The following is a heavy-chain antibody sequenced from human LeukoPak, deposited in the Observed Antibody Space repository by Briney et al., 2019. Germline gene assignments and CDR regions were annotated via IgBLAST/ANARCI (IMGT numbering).Heavy chain of an antibody. CDR2: IYSSGTT. CDR1: GGSTINYF. CDR3: ARAEGSGSGAYTLDY. Sequence: SETLSLTCTVSGGSTINYFRSWIRQPAGEGLEWIGHIYSSGTTHYNPSLNNRVTISLDTSKSQFSLHLNSVTAADTAVYYCARAEGSGSGAYTLDYWGQGILVTVSS. J-gene: IGHJ4*02. V-gene: IGHV4-4*07. D-gene: IGHD3-10*01.